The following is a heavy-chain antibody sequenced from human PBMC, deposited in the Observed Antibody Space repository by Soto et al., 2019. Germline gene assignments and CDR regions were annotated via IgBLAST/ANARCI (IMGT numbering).Heavy chain of an antibody. CDR3: AKVRVAAQGLDAFDI. D-gene: IGHD2-15*01. CDR1: GGSISSYY. Sequence: QVQLQESGPGLVKPSETLSLTCTVSGGSISSYYWSWIRQPPGKGLEWIGYIYYSGSTNYNPSLKSRVTISVDTSKNQFSLKLSSVTAADTAVYYCAKVRVAAQGLDAFDIWGQGTMVTVSS. J-gene: IGHJ3*02. CDR2: IYYSGST. V-gene: IGHV4-59*08.